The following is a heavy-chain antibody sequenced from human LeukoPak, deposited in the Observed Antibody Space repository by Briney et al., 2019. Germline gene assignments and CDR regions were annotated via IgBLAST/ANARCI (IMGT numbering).Heavy chain of an antibody. D-gene: IGHD2-2*01. CDR2: INPNSGGT. Sequence: ASVKVSCKASGYTFTGYYMHWVRQAPGQGLEWMGWINPNSGGTNYAQKFQGRVTMTRDTSISTAYMELSRLRSDDTAVYYCARDGVGLPGYCSSTSCADEDYWGQGTLVTVSS. CDR3: ARDGVGLPGYCSSTSCADEDY. J-gene: IGHJ4*02. CDR1: GYTFTGYY. V-gene: IGHV1-2*02.